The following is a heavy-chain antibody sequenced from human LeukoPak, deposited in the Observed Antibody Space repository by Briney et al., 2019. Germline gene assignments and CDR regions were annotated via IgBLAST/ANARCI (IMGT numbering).Heavy chain of an antibody. CDR3: ARGDSSSWSLFFDY. D-gene: IGHD6-13*01. Sequence: ASVKVSCEASGYTFTSYGISWVRQAPGQGLEWMGWISAYNGNTNYAQKLQGRVTMTTDTSTSTAYMELRSLRSDDTAVYYCARGDSSSWSLFFDYWGQGTLVTVSS. CDR1: GYTFTSYG. CDR2: ISAYNGNT. V-gene: IGHV1-18*01. J-gene: IGHJ4*02.